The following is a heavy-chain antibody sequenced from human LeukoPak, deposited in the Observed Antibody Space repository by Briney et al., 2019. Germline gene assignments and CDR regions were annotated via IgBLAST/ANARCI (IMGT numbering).Heavy chain of an antibody. D-gene: IGHD2-15*01. Sequence: GGSLRLSSATSGFTFSRYYMVWVRQAPGKGLEWVAHMNEDGSETQYVDSVKGRFTMSRDNVKSSLFLQMSGLGVEDTAVYYCARDEGYCSGGTCYTVLDYWGQGTLVTVSS. V-gene: IGHV3-7*01. CDR3: ARDEGYCSGGTCYTVLDY. J-gene: IGHJ4*02. CDR1: GFTFSRYY. CDR2: MNEDGSET.